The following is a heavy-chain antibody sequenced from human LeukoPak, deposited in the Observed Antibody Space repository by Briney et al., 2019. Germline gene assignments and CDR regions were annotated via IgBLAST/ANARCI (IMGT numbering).Heavy chain of an antibody. CDR2: ISGSGGGT. D-gene: IGHD1-26*01. CDR1: GFTFSSIA. Sequence: GGSLRLTCAASGFTFSSIAMSWVRQAPDKGLEWVSTISGSGGGTYYADSVKGRFTISRDDSKNTLYLQMNSLRADDTAVYYCAKDLGRYRNNFFDYWGQGNLVTVSS. CDR3: AKDLGRYRNNFFDY. J-gene: IGHJ4*02. V-gene: IGHV3-23*01.